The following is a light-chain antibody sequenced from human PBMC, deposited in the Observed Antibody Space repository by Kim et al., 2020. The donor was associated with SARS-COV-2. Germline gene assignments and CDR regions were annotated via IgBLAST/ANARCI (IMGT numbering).Light chain of an antibody. CDR1: SSDIGSYEY. V-gene: IGLV2-14*03. CDR3: SSYSVISTYV. CDR2: DVT. Sequence: QSALTQPASVSGSPGQSITISCSGSSSDIGSYEYVSWYQQHPGKAPKLLIFDVTDRPSGISSRFSGSKSGNTATLTISGLQPEDEADYYCSSYSVISTYVFGPGTKVTVL. J-gene: IGLJ1*01.